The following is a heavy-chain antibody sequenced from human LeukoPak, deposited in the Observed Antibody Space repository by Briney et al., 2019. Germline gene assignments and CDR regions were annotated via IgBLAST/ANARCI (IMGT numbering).Heavy chain of an antibody. CDR1: GYTFTSYY. J-gene: IGHJ3*02. CDR3: ARGYSSSTDAFDI. CDR2: MNPNSGNT. V-gene: IGHV1-18*04. D-gene: IGHD6-6*01. Sequence: ASVKVSCKASGYTFTSYYMHWVRQAPGQGLEWMGWMNPNSGNTNYAQKLQGRVTMTTDTSTSTAYMELRSLRSDDTAVYYCARGYSSSTDAFDIWGQGTMVTVSS.